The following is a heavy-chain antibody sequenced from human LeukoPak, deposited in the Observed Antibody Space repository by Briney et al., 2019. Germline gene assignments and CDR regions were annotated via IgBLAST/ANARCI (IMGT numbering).Heavy chain of an antibody. CDR3: ARDSLTGTTGNFDY. D-gene: IGHD1-7*01. J-gene: IGHJ4*02. CDR2: IWCDGSNK. Sequence: GRSLRLFCAASVFTYSSYGMHWVRQAPAKGREGVAVIWCDGSNKYYADAVKGRFTISRDNSKNTLYLQMNSLRAEDTAVYYCARDSLTGTTGNFDYWGQATLVTVYS. V-gene: IGHV3-33*01. CDR1: VFTYSSYG.